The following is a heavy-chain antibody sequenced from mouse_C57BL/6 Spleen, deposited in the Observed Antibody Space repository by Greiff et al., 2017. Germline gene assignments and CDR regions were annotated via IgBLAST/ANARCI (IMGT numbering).Heavy chain of an antibody. J-gene: IGHJ4*01. V-gene: IGHV10-1*01. Sequence: EVKLVESGGGLVQPKGSLKLSCAASGFSFNTYAMNWVRQAPGKGLEWVARIRSKSNNYATYYADSVKDRFTISRDDSERMLYLQMNNLKTEDTAMYYCVSQANWEYYAMDYWGQGTSVTVSS. CDR2: IRSKSNNYAT. D-gene: IGHD4-1*01. CDR3: VSQANWEYYAMDY. CDR1: GFSFNTYA.